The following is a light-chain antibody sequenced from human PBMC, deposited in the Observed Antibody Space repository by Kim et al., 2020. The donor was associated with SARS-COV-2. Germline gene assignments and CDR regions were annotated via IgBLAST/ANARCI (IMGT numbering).Light chain of an antibody. CDR3: QQSYTTPIT. CDR2: DAT. Sequence: DIEMTQSPSSLSAWVGDRVTISCRASQTIAKYVNWYQQRQGKAPKILLFDATTLHVGVPSRFSGSASGTDFTLTISGVQVEDFATYFCQQSYTTPITFGQGTRLEIK. V-gene: IGKV1-39*01. J-gene: IGKJ5*01. CDR1: QTIAKY.